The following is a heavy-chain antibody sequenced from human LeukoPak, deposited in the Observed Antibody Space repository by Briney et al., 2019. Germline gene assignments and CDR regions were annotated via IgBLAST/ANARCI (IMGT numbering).Heavy chain of an antibody. Sequence: GGSLRLSCAASGFTFSSYAMHWVRQAPGKGLEWVAVISYDGSNKYYADSVKGRFTISRDNSKNTLYLQMNSLRAEDTAVYYCARESVLITSHAFDIWGQGTMVTVSS. CDR2: ISYDGSNK. V-gene: IGHV3-30*04. CDR1: GFTFSSYA. D-gene: IGHD3-22*01. J-gene: IGHJ3*02. CDR3: ARESVLITSHAFDI.